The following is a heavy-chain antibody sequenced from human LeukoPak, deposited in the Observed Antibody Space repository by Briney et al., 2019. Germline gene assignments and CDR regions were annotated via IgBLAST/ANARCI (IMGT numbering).Heavy chain of an antibody. CDR1: GFTFSSIA. CDR2: ISGSGGGT. V-gene: IGHV3-23*01. J-gene: IGHJ4*02. D-gene: IGHD2-21*02. Sequence: PGGSLRLSCAASGFTFSSIAMSWVRQAPDKGLEWVSTISGSGGGTYYADSVKGRFTISRDNSKNTLYLQMSSLRAEDTAVYYCAKDTARYCGGDCYSDYWGQGTLVTVSS. CDR3: AKDTARYCGGDCYSDY.